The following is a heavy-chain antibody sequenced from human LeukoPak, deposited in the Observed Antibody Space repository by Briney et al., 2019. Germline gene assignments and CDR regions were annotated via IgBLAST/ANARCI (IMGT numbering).Heavy chain of an antibody. CDR1: GYPFTSFY. CDR2: INPRTGST. V-gene: IGHV1-46*04. CDR3: ARDFLGYSYGYSTKFDP. J-gene: IGHJ5*02. Sequence: ASVKVSCKASGYPFTSFYVHWVRQAPGQGLEWVGIINPRTGSTTYAQKVQGRVTVTRDTSTGTVYMELSSLRSEGTAVYYCARDFLGYSYGYSTKFDPWGQGTLVTVSS. D-gene: IGHD5-18*01.